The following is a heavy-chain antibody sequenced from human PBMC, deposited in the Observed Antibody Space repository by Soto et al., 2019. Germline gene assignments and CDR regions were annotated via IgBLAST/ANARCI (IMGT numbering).Heavy chain of an antibody. CDR1: GFTFSTYW. D-gene: IGHD3-22*01. J-gene: IGHJ3*02. CDR2: IKPDGSEK. V-gene: IGHV3-7*04. CDR3: ARGDYYDTSGPFSDAFDI. Sequence: GGSLRLSCRASGFTFSTYWMSWVRQAPGKGLEWVANIKPDGSEKWYVDSVKGRFTISRDNAKNSLYLQILSLRADDTAVYYCARGDYYDTSGPFSDAFDIWGQGTMVTVSS.